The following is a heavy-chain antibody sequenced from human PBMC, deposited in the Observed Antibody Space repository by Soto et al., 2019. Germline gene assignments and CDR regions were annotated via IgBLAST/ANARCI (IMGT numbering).Heavy chain of an antibody. CDR2: IKSIPDGGTT. Sequence: GGSLRLSCAASGFTSINAWMSWVRQAPGKGLEWVGRIKSIPDGGTTDYAAPVKGRFSISRDDSKNTLSLQMNGLKTEDTAVYYCTTDSADIVVLPGTYGMDVWGQGTTVTVSS. V-gene: IGHV3-15*01. J-gene: IGHJ6*02. CDR3: TTDSADIVVLPGTYGMDV. D-gene: IGHD2-2*01. CDR1: GFTSINAW.